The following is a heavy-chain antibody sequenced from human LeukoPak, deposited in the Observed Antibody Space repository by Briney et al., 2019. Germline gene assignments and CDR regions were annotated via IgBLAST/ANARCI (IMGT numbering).Heavy chain of an antibody. Sequence: PGGSLRLSCAASGFTFSSYAMSWVRQAPGKGLEWVSAISGSGGSTYYADSVKGRFTISRDNSKNTLYLQMNSLRAEDTAVYYCAKALPYKAARPLDAFDIWGQGTMVTVSS. CDR1: GFTFSSYA. D-gene: IGHD6-6*01. V-gene: IGHV3-23*01. CDR3: AKALPYKAARPLDAFDI. CDR2: ISGSGGST. J-gene: IGHJ3*02.